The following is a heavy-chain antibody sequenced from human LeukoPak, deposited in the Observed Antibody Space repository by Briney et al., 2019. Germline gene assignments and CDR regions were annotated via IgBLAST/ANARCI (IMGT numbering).Heavy chain of an antibody. D-gene: IGHD3-22*01. V-gene: IGHV3-66*02. CDR1: GFTVSSNY. CDR2: IYSGGST. CDR3: ASVYDSSGYPYYFDY. Sequence: GGSLRLSCAASGFTVSSNYMSWVRQAPGKGLEWVSVIYSGGSTYYADSVKGRFTISRDNSKNTLYLQMNSLRAEDTAVYYCASVYDSSGYPYYFDYWGQGTLVTVSS. J-gene: IGHJ4*02.